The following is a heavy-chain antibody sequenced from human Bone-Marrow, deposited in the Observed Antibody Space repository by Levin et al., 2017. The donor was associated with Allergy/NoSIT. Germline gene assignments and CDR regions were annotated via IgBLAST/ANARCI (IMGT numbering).Heavy chain of an antibody. CDR2: LYYSGTT. Sequence: SQTLSLTCTVSGGSTRRSIYYWAWIRQPPGKGLEWIGSLYYSGTTYYKPSLKSRLTMSVDTSKNQFSLRLASVSAADTAVYYCARQNMSGVYGLFDYWGRGAVVTVSS. D-gene: IGHD3/OR15-3a*01. CDR1: GGSTRRSIYY. V-gene: IGHV4-39*01. CDR3: ARQNMSGVYGLFDY. J-gene: IGHJ4*02.